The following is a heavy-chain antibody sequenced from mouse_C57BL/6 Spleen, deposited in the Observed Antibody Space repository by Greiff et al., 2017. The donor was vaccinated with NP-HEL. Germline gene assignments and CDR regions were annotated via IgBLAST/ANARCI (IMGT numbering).Heavy chain of an antibody. CDR2: IHPNSGST. CDR1: GYTFTSYW. V-gene: IGHV1-64*01. CDR3: AREATVVDWYFDV. Sequence: QVQLKQPGAELVKPGASVKLSCKASGYTFTSYWMHWVKQRPGQGLEWIGMIHPNSGSTNYNEKFKSKATLTVDKSSSTAYMQLSSLTSEDSAVYDCAREATVVDWYFDVWGTGTTVTVSS. D-gene: IGHD1-1*01. J-gene: IGHJ1*03.